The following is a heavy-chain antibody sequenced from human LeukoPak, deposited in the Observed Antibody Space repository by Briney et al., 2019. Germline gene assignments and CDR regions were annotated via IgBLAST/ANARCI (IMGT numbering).Heavy chain of an antibody. CDR1: GFTFSNYA. Sequence: GGSLRLSCAASGFTFSNYAMNWVRPAPGKGLEWVSLISSSGANAYYADSVRGRFTISRDKSKNTVSLQMNSLRGEDTALYYCAKDVRVGGGGMDVWGQGTPVTVSS. CDR2: ISSSGANA. V-gene: IGHV3-23*01. D-gene: IGHD1-26*01. J-gene: IGHJ6*02. CDR3: AKDVRVGGGGMDV.